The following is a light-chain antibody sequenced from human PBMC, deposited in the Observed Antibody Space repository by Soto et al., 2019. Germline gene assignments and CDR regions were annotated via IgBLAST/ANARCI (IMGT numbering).Light chain of an antibody. CDR2: NNN. V-gene: IGLV1-44*01. J-gene: IGLJ1*01. Sequence: QSVLTQPPSASATPGQRVTISCSGSSSNIGSNTVNWYQQLTGTAPKLLIYNNNLLPSGVPDRFSGSKSGFSASLAISGLQSEDEADYYCAAWDDSLNGLVFGTGTKVTVL. CDR3: AAWDDSLNGLV. CDR1: SSNIGSNT.